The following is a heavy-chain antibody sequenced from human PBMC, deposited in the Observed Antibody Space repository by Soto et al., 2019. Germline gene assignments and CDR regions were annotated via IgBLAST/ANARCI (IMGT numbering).Heavy chain of an antibody. J-gene: IGHJ4*02. CDR2: IYPGDSDT. Sequence: GESLKISCESSGYILSKYWIGWVCGITGKVLEWMGIIYPGDSDTRYSPSLQGQGTISADKSITTADLQWRSLKASDTAIYYCVVYTDPSGRKFVYWGEGTMVTVS. V-gene: IGHV5-51*01. CDR1: GYILSKYW. CDR3: VVYTDPSGRKFVY. D-gene: IGHD3-16*01.